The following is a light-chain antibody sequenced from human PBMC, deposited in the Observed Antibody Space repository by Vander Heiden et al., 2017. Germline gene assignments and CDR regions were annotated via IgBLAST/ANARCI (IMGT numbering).Light chain of an antibody. Sequence: QSVLTQPAPVCAAPAHIVAICCTGNGANIGAGYDVHWYQQLPGTAPLLLYYGSGNRPSGLPDRSGANYAGTSAFTVITGHEADDEAYYYQQFYDSSLRRVFGTGTKLTVL. V-gene: IGLV1-40*01. CDR1: GANIGAGYD. J-gene: IGLJ2*01. CDR2: GSG. CDR3: QFYDSSLRRV.